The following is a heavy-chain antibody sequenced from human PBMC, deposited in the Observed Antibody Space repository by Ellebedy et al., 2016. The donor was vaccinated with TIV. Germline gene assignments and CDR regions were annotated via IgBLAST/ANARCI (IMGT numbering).Heavy chain of an antibody. J-gene: IGHJ4*02. CDR1: GFTFSNYW. CDR3: ARDQWLGRAYYFDS. CDR2: IKQDGSEK. V-gene: IGHV3-7*01. D-gene: IGHD6-19*01. Sequence: GGFLRLSCAASGFTFSNYWMSWVRQAPGKGLEWVANIKQDGSEKYYVDSVKGRFSISRDNAKNSLYMQMNSLRDEDTAVYYCARDQWLGRAYYFDSWGQGTLVTVSS.